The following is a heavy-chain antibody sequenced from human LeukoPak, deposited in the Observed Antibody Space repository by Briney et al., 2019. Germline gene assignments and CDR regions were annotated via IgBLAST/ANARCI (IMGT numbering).Heavy chain of an antibody. CDR3: AKDRVVAVALEGDY. CDR2: ISGSGGST. D-gene: IGHD6-19*01. V-gene: IGHV3-23*01. J-gene: IGHJ4*02. Sequence: GGSPRLSCAASGFTFSSFAMSWVRQAPGKGLEWVSGISGSGGSTYYADSVKGRFTISGDNSKNTVYLQMNSLRAEDTGVYYCAKDRVVAVALEGDYWGQGTLVTVSS. CDR1: GFTFSSFA.